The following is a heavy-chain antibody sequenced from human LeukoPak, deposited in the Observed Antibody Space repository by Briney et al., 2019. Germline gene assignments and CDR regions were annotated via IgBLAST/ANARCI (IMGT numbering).Heavy chain of an antibody. D-gene: IGHD3-22*01. V-gene: IGHV4-4*07. CDR2: IYTSGST. CDR3: AREKYYYDSSGYYPPLYYFDY. J-gene: IGHJ4*02. CDR1: GGSFSGYY. Sequence: PSETLSLTCAVYGGSFSGYYWSWIRQPAGKGLEWIGRIYTSGSTNYNPSLKSRVTISVDTSKNQFSLKLSSVTAADTAVYYCAREKYYYDSSGYYPPLYYFDYWGQGTLVTVSS.